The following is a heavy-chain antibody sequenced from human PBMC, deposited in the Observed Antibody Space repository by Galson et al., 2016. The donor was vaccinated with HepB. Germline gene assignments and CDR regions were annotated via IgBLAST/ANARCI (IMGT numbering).Heavy chain of an antibody. CDR2: TYYRSKWYN. V-gene: IGHV6-1*01. Sequence: CAISGDSVSSDGAAWNWIRQSPSRGLEWLGRTYYRSKWYNAYALSVKSRITINPDTSKNQFSLQLNSVTPEDTAVYYWARAEANWDGGGDNWFDPWGQGTLVTVSS. CDR1: GDSVSSDGAA. CDR3: ARAEANWDGGGDNWFDP. J-gene: IGHJ5*02. D-gene: IGHD7-27*01.